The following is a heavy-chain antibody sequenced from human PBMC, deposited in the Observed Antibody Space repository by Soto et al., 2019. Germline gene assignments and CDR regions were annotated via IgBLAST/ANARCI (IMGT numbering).Heavy chain of an antibody. J-gene: IGHJ4*02. CDR2: INRDGSST. CDR3: ASSLLTPFDY. D-gene: IGHD7-27*01. CDR1: GFTFSSYW. Sequence: EVQLVESGGGLVQPGGSLRLSCAAAGFTFSSYWMHWVRQAPGKGLVWVSRINRDGSSTSYADSVKGRFTISRDNAKNTLYLQMNSLRAEDTAVYYCASSLLTPFDYWGQGTLVTVSS. V-gene: IGHV3-74*01.